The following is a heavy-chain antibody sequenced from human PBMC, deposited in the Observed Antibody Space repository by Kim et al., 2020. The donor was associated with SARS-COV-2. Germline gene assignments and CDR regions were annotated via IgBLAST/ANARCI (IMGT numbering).Heavy chain of an antibody. CDR3: AKDMGLHLMIAFDY. D-gene: IGHD3-22*01. J-gene: IGHJ4*02. CDR2: ISWNSGSI. V-gene: IGHV3-9*01. Sequence: GGSLRLSCAASGFTFDDYAMHWVRQAPGKGLEWVSGISWNSGSIGYADSVKGRFTISRDNAKNSLYLQMNSLRAEDTALYYCAKDMGLHLMIAFDYWGQGTLVTVSS. CDR1: GFTFDDYA.